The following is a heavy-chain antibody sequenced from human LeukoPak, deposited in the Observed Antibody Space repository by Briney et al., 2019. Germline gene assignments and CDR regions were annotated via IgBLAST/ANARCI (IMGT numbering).Heavy chain of an antibody. D-gene: IGHD6-6*01. Sequence: GASVKVSCKTSGGTFSTYAVSWVRQAPGQGLEWMGGIIPIFGTINYAQKFQDRVTITTDGSTTTAHMELSSLRSEDTAIYYCARHRSSSSPDAFDIWGQGTMVTVSS. V-gene: IGHV1-69*05. CDR1: GGTFSTYA. CDR3: ARHRSSSSPDAFDI. CDR2: IIPIFGTI. J-gene: IGHJ3*02.